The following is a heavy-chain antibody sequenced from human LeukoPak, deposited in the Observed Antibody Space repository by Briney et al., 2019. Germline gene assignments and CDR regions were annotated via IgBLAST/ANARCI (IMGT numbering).Heavy chain of an antibody. V-gene: IGHV3-7*01. CDR1: GFTFSSYW. D-gene: IGHD3-22*01. J-gene: IGHJ4*02. CDR2: IKQDGSEK. Sequence: GGSLRLSCAASGFTFSSYWMSWVRQAPGKGLEWVANIKQDGSEKYYVDSVKGRFTISRDNAKNSRYLQMNSLRAEDTAVYYCAREGYYDSSGYYRWGQGTLVTVSS. CDR3: AREGYYDSSGYYR.